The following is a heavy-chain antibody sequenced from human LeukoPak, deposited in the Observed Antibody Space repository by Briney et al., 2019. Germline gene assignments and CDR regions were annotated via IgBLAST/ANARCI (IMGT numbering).Heavy chain of an antibody. V-gene: IGHV6-1*01. J-gene: IGHJ4*02. Sequence: SQTLSLTCAISGDSVSNNSAAWSWIRQSPSRGLEWLGRTYYRSKWYNDCAVSLKSRITINPDTSKNHFTLQLNSVTPEDTAVYYCARSVGSPTSGFEHWGQGTLVTVSS. CDR1: GDSVSNNSAA. CDR3: ARSVGSPTSGFEH. D-gene: IGHD1-26*01. CDR2: TYYRSKWYN.